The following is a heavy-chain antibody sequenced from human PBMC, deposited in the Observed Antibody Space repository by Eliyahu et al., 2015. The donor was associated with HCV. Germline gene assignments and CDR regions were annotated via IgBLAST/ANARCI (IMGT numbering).Heavy chain of an antibody. CDR1: GYTFTSFYD. CDR2: MNPSNGNT. D-gene: IGHD3-16*01. J-gene: IGHJ4*02. V-gene: IGHV1-8*01. CDR3: ARLRGSPRREDY. Sequence: QVQLVQSGAEVKKPGASVKVSYKASGYTFTSFYDINWVRQATGQGLEWMGWMNPSNGNTGYAQKFQGRITMTRDISMSTAYLELSSLTSEDTAMYYCARLRGSPRREDYWGQGTLVTVSS.